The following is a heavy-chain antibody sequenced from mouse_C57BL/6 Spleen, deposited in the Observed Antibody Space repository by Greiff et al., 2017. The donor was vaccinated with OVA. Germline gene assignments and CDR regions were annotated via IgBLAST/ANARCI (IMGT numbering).Heavy chain of an antibody. CDR2: IHPNSGST. Sequence: VQLQQPGAELVKPGASVKLSCKASGYTFTSYWMHWVKQRPGQGLEWIGMIHPNSGSTNYNEKFKSKATLTVDKASSTAYMQLSSLTSEDAAVYYCANYDYDGGVDDWGQGTTLTVSS. CDR1: GYTFTSYW. CDR3: ANYDYDGGVDD. D-gene: IGHD2-4*01. V-gene: IGHV1-64*01. J-gene: IGHJ2*01.